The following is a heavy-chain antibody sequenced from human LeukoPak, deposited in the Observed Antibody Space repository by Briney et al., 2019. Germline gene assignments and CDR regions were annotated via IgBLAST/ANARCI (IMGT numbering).Heavy chain of an antibody. J-gene: IGHJ4*02. CDR1: GFTFSRYA. Sequence: GGSLRLSCSASGFTFSRYAMHWVRQAPGKGLEYVSAISSNGGSTYYADSVKGRFTISRDNSRNTLHLQMSSLRVEDTAVYYCVKDSSSGSYFDYWGQGTLVAVSS. D-gene: IGHD3-10*01. CDR3: VKDSSSGSYFDY. CDR2: ISSNGGST. V-gene: IGHV3-64D*06.